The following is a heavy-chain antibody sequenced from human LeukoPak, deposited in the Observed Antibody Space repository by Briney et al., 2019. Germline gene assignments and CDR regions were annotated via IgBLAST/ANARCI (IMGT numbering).Heavy chain of an antibody. J-gene: IGHJ4*02. V-gene: IGHV1-2*02. CDR1: GYTFTGYY. Sequence: ASVKVSCKASGYTFTGYYMHWVRQASGQGLEWMGWINPNSGGTNYAQQFQGRLTMTRDTSISTAYMELSSLRSEDTAVYYCASDLSIAAAGTNYWGQGTLVTVSS. D-gene: IGHD6-13*01. CDR2: INPNSGGT. CDR3: ASDLSIAAAGTNY.